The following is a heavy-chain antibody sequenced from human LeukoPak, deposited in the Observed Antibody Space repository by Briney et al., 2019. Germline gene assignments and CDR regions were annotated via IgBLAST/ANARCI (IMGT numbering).Heavy chain of an antibody. CDR2: VYPDGQT. Sequence: PGESLRLSCAASVLTVTTSGMSWVRQAPGKGLEWVSVVYPDGQTHYADSVQGRFVISRDSSKNTLYLEMKSLRAHDTAVYYCARGVWPLALNTLRHWGQGTLVTVSS. J-gene: IGHJ4*02. D-gene: IGHD1-1*01. V-gene: IGHV3-53*01. CDR3: ARGVWPLALNTLRH. CDR1: VLTVTTSG.